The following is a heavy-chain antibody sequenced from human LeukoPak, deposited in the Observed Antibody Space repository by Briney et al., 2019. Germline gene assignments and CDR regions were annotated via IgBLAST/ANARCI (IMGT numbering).Heavy chain of an antibody. CDR2: ISYDESNK. CDR1: VFTFSSYA. CDR3: ARQSIPRYSSSWYYFDY. Sequence: GGSLRLSCAASVFTFSSYAMHWVRPAPGKGLERVALISYDESNKYYAYSVKGRFTISRDNSKNTLYMQMNSRRAEDTALYYCARQSIPRYSSSWYYFDYWGQGTLDTVSS. V-gene: IGHV3-30*04. D-gene: IGHD6-13*01. J-gene: IGHJ4*02.